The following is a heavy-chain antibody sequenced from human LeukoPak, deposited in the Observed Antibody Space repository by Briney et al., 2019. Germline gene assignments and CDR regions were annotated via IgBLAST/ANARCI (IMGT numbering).Heavy chain of an antibody. D-gene: IGHD6-13*01. V-gene: IGHV4-59*08. CDR1: GGSISSYY. CDR2: IYYSGST. J-gene: IGHJ4*02. Sequence: SETLSPTCTVSGGSISSYYWSWIRQPPGKGLEWIGYIYYSGSTNYNPSLKSRVTISVDTSKNQFSLKLSSVTAADTAVYYCARVVSSSWFGSPYYFDYWGQGTLVTVSS. CDR3: ARVVSSSWFGSPYYFDY.